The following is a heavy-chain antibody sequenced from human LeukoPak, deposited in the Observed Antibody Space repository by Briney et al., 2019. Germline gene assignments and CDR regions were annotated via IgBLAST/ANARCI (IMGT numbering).Heavy chain of an antibody. CDR2: IIPIFGTA. V-gene: IGHV1-69*05. Sequence: SVKVSCKASGGTFSSYAISWVRQAPGQGLEWMGGIIPIFGTANYAQKFQGRVTITTDESTSTAYMELSSLRSEDTAVYYCARSMVRGVIMGAYNLDAFDIWGQGTMVTVSS. D-gene: IGHD3-10*01. CDR1: GGTFSSYA. CDR3: ARSMVRGVIMGAYNLDAFDI. J-gene: IGHJ3*02.